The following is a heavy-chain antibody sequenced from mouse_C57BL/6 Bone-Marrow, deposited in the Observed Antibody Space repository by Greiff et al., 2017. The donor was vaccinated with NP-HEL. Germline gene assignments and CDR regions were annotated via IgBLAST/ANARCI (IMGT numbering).Heavy chain of an antibody. CDR1: GFTFSDYG. V-gene: IGHV5-15*01. CDR3: ARPVLRWYFDV. Sequence: EVKVVESGGGLVQPGGSLKLSCAASGFTFSDYGMAWVRQAPRKGPGWVAFISNLAYSIYYADTVTGRFTISRENAKNTLYLEMSSLRSEDTAMYYCARPVLRWYFDVWGTGTTVTVSS. CDR2: ISNLAYSI. J-gene: IGHJ1*03. D-gene: IGHD1-1*01.